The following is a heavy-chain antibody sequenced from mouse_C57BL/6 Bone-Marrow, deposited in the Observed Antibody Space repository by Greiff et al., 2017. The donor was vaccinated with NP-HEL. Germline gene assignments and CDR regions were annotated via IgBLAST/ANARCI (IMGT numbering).Heavy chain of an antibody. CDR1: GFTFSSYG. V-gene: IGHV5-6*01. J-gene: IGHJ3*01. Sequence: EVKVVESGGDLVKPGGSLKLSCAASGFTFSSYGMSWVRQTPDKRLEWVATISSGGSYTYYPDSVKGRFTISRDNAKNTLYLQMSSLKSEDTAMYYCARHGDDGYYPAWFAYWGQGTLVTVSA. D-gene: IGHD2-3*01. CDR2: ISSGGSYT. CDR3: ARHGDDGYYPAWFAY.